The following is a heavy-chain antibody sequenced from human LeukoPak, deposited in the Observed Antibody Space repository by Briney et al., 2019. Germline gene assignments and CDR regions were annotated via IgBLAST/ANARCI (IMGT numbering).Heavy chain of an antibody. Sequence: ASVKVSCKASGYTFTGYYMHWVRQAPGQGREWMGWINPNSGGTNYAQKFQGRVTMTRDTSISTAYMELSRLRSDDTAVYYCARDPSPYYYDSSGYYFDYWGQGTLVTVSS. CDR3: ARDPSPYYYDSSGYYFDY. CDR2: INPNSGGT. CDR1: GYTFTGYY. J-gene: IGHJ4*02. D-gene: IGHD3-22*01. V-gene: IGHV1-2*02.